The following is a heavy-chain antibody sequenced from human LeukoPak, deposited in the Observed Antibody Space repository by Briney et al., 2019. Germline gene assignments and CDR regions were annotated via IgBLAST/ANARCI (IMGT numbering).Heavy chain of an antibody. Sequence: GGSLRLSCAASGFTVSSNYMTWVRQAPGKGLEWVSIIYSGGSTSYADSVKGRFTISGDDSKNTLYLQMNSLRAEDTAVYYCARDVVGATYFDWGQGTLVTVSS. CDR3: ARDVVGATYFD. V-gene: IGHV3-53*01. D-gene: IGHD1-26*01. CDR1: GFTVSSNY. J-gene: IGHJ4*02. CDR2: IYSGGST.